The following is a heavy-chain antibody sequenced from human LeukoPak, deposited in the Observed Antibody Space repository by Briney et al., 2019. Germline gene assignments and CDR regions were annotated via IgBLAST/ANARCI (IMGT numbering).Heavy chain of an antibody. Sequence: GGSLRLSCAASGFTFSSYWMSWVCQAPGKGLEWVANIKQDGSEKYYVDSVKGRFTISRDNAKNSLYLQMNSLRAEDTAVYYCARDRCSSTSCYTPDAFDIWGQGTMVTVSS. CDR2: IKQDGSEK. CDR1: GFTFSSYW. CDR3: ARDRCSSTSCYTPDAFDI. V-gene: IGHV3-7*01. D-gene: IGHD2-2*02. J-gene: IGHJ3*02.